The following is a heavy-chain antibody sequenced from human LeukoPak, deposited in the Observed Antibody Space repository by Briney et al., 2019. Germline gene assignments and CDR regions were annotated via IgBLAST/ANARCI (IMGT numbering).Heavy chain of an antibody. CDR2: MNPNSGNT. V-gene: IGHV1-8*01. J-gene: IGHJ6*03. D-gene: IGHD6-13*01. CDR3: ARVQSSSWYFYYYYYMDV. Sequence: GASVKVSRKASGYTFTSYDINWVRQATGQGLEWMGWMNPNSGNTGYAQKLQGRVTMTRNTSISTAYMELSSLRSEDTAVYYGARVQSSSWYFYYYYYMDVWGKGTTVTISS. CDR1: GYTFTSYD.